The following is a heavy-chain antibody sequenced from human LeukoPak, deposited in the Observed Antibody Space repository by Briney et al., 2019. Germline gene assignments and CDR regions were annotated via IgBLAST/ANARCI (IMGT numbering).Heavy chain of an antibody. J-gene: IGHJ5*02. CDR1: GFTFKLYW. CDR2: INDDGSDT. CDR3: VRGGPSTWS. D-gene: IGHD2-15*01. Sequence: SGGSLRLSRAASGFTFKLYWMHWVRQVPGKRPVWVSRINDDGSDTIYADSVRGRFTISRDDAKNTVYLQMNNLRAEDTAVYYCVRGGPSTWSWGQGTLVTVSS. V-gene: IGHV3-74*01.